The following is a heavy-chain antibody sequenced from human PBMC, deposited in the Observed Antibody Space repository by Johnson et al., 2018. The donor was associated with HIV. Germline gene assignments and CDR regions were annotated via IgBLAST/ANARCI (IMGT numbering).Heavy chain of an antibody. D-gene: IGHD1-1*01. Sequence: VQLVESGGGLVQPGRSLRLSCAASGFTFDDYAMHWVRQAPGKGLEWVSGISWNSGSIGYADSVKGRFTISRDNSKNTLYLQMHSLREDDTAMFYCARGVYNWNDERADAFDIWGQGTMVTVSS. CDR3: ARGVYNWNDERADAFDI. CDR1: GFTFDDYA. CDR2: ISWNSGSI. J-gene: IGHJ3*02. V-gene: IGHV3-9*01.